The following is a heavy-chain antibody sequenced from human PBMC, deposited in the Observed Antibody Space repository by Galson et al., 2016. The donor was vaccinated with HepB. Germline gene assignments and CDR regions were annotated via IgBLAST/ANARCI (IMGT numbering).Heavy chain of an antibody. CDR1: GYTFMRYG. V-gene: IGHV1-18*01. Sequence: SVKVSCKASGYTFMRYGISWVRQAPGQGPEWMGYISAHNSNTNYTEDFQDRVTMTTDRVTSTAYMELRSLRTDDTAMYFCARNPNHCTRTTCYSLLYFDLWGRGTLVTVSS. J-gene: IGHJ2*01. CDR2: ISAHNSNT. CDR3: ARNPNHCTRTTCYSLLYFDL. D-gene: IGHD2-2*01.